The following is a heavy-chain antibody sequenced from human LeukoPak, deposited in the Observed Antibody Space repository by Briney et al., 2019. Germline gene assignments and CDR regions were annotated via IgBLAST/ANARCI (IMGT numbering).Heavy chain of an antibody. CDR3: VRYSGYDYFFDL. CDR2: IDPSGST. D-gene: IGHD5-12*01. CDR1: GHTLARYS. V-gene: IGHV1-46*01. J-gene: IGHJ4*02. Sequence: ASVKVSCKASGHTLARYSMHWVRQAPGQGLEWMAIIDPSGSTKSAQKLQDRVTLTRDTSTTTVYMELSSLRSVDTAIYYCVRYSGYDYFFDLWGQGTLVTFSS.